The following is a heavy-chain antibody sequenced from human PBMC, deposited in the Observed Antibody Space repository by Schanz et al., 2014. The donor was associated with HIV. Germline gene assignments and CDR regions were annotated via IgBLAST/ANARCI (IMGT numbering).Heavy chain of an antibody. D-gene: IGHD5-12*01. Sequence: EGQLVESGGGLVQPGGSLRLSCAASGFTFSTYNMNWLRQAPGKGLEWVSTISDSGDGTYYADSMKGRVTISRDNSKNTLYLQMNSLRAEDTAVYYCAKGLTIWLQPPFDYWGQGTLVTVSS. J-gene: IGHJ4*02. V-gene: IGHV3-23*04. CDR1: GFTFSTYN. CDR2: ISDSGDGT. CDR3: AKGLTIWLQPPFDY.